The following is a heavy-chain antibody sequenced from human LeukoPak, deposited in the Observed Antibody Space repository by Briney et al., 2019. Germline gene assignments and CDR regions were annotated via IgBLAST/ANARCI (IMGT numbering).Heavy chain of an antibody. V-gene: IGHV5-10-1*01. CDR1: GYRFTSYW. CDR2: IDPSDSYT. J-gene: IGHJ4*02. CDR3: ASGRYFDLDY. Sequence: GASLKISLKGSGYRFTSYWISWGRPMPGKGLGWMGRIDPSDSYTNYSPSFQGHVTISADKSISTAYLQWSSLKASDTAMYYCASGRYFDLDYWGQGTLVTVSS. D-gene: IGHD3-9*01.